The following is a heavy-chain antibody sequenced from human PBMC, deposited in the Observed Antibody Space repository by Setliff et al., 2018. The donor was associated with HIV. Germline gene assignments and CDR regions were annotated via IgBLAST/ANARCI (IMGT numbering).Heavy chain of an antibody. CDR3: VTTHYSGTYGVWFDP. CDR2: INHTGNT. J-gene: IGHJ5*02. V-gene: IGHV4-34*01. D-gene: IGHD1-26*01. Sequence: KPSETLSLTCAVYGASLSDYYWSWIRQPPGKGLEWIGEINHTGNTNYNPSLKSRVTTSVDTSKNQFALKLNSVTAADTAVYFCVTTHYSGTYGVWFDPWGQGTLVTVSS. CDR1: GASLSDYY.